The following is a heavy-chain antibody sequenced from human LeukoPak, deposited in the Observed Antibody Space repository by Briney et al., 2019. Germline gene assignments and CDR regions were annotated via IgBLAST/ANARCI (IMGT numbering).Heavy chain of an antibody. J-gene: IGHJ6*03. V-gene: IGHV4-34*01. CDR1: GGSFSGYY. CDR3: ARHGYGDYEKYIWTRNYYYYMDV. CDR2: INHSGST. Sequence: SETLSLTCAVYGGSFSGYYWSWIRQPPGKGLEWIGEINHSGSTNYNPSLKSRVTISVDTSKNQFSLKLSSVTAADTAVYYCARHGYGDYEKYIWTRNYYYYMDVWGKGTTVTISS. D-gene: IGHD4-17*01.